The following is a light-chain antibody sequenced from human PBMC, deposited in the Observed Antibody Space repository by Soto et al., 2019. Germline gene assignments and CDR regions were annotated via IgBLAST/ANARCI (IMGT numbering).Light chain of an antibody. CDR3: QQLNGSPWT. J-gene: IGKJ1*01. Sequence: IQVTHTPSNLSAAVGESSTITWRASQSISTWLAWYQQKPGKAPKLLIYGASTLQSGVPSRFSGSRSGTDYTLTIGSLQSEDFAIYYCQQLNGSPWTFGEGTKVDIK. V-gene: IGKV1-5*01. CDR1: QSISTW. CDR2: GAS.